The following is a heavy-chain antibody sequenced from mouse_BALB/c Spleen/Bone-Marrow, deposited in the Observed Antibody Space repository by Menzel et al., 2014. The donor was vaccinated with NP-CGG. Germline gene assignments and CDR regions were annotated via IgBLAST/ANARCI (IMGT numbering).Heavy chain of an antibody. CDR2: IRNKAYSYTT. V-gene: IGHV7-3*02. Sequence: EVQRVESGGGLVQPGGSLRLSCATSGFTFTGYYMNWVRQPPGKALEWLGFIRNKAYSYTTEYSASVKGRFTISRDNSQSILYLQMNTLRAEDSATYYCARDMGGLLFDYWGQGTTLTVSS. J-gene: IGHJ2*01. D-gene: IGHD2-3*01. CDR3: ARDMGGLLFDY. CDR1: GFTFTGYY.